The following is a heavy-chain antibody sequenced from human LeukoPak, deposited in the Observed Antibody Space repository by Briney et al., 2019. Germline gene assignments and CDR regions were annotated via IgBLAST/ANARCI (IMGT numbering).Heavy chain of an antibody. CDR3: ARANHYGSGTYSNYCFDY. CDR1: GYTFTGFY. J-gene: IGHJ4*02. D-gene: IGHD3-10*01. Sequence: GASVKVSCKSSGYTFTGFYIHWVRQAPGQGLDWMGWINPITGGTNFPRKVHGRVTMTRDTSISTAYMELSGLRSDDTAVYYCARANHYGSGTYSNYCFDYWGQGTLVTVSS. CDR2: INPITGGT. V-gene: IGHV1-2*02.